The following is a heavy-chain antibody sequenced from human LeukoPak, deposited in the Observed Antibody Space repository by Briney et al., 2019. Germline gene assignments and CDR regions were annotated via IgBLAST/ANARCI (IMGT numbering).Heavy chain of an antibody. CDR3: ARSRYGGYIDS. CDR1: GFTFSSYA. Sequence: GGSLRLSCAASGFTFSSYAMSWVRQAPGKGLEWVSVISGSGGSTYYADSVKGRFTISRDNAKNTLYLQMNSLRVEDTAVYYCARSRYGGYIDSWGQGTLVTVSS. D-gene: IGHD5-18*01. J-gene: IGHJ4*02. V-gene: IGHV3-23*01. CDR2: ISGSGGST.